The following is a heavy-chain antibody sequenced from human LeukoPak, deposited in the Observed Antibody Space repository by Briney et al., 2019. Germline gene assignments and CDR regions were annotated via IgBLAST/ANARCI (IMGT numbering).Heavy chain of an antibody. V-gene: IGHV3-30*03. D-gene: IGHD5-12*01. Sequence: GGSLRLSCAASGFTFSSHGMYWVRQAPGKGLERVAVISYDGSDKFYADSVKGRFTISRDSSKNTLYPQMNSLRPEDTAVYYCARARPSMWIDYWGQGTLVTVSS. CDR1: GFTFSSHG. J-gene: IGHJ4*02. CDR2: ISYDGSDK. CDR3: ARARPSMWIDY.